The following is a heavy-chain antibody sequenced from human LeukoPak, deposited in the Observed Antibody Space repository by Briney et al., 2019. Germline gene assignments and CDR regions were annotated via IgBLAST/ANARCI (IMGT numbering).Heavy chain of an antibody. CDR3: ARDSYMFGSDY. D-gene: IGHD3-10*02. CDR1: GFTFTSYD. CDR2: ISNGGDTI. V-gene: IGHV3-48*03. J-gene: IGHJ4*02. Sequence: PGGSLRLSCVTSGFTFTSYDFNWVRQAPGKGLEWVSYISNGGDTIYYADSVKGRFTISRDNAKNSVFLQMNTLRAEDTAVYYCARDSYMFGSDYWGQGTLVTVSS.